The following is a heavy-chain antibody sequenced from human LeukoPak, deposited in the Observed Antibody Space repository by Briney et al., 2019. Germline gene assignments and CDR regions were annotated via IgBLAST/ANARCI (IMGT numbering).Heavy chain of an antibody. CDR2: ISGSGGST. J-gene: IGHJ4*02. CDR1: GFTFSSYA. V-gene: IGHV3-23*01. Sequence: GGSLRLSCAASGFTFSSYAMSWVRQAPGKGLEWVSAISGSGGSTYYADSVKGRFTISRDNSKNTLYLQMNSLRAEDTAVYYCASKWYCGGDCYYQIDYWGQGTLVTVSS. D-gene: IGHD2-21*02. CDR3: ASKWYCGGDCYYQIDY.